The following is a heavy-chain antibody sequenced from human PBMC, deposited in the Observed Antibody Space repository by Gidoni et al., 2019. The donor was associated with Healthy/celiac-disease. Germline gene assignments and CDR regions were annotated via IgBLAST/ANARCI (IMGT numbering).Heavy chain of an antibody. CDR2: ISSSGSTI. Sequence: QVQLVESWGGLVKPGGSLDLSFSASGFPFSDYYMSWIRQAPGKGLEWVSYISSSGSTIYDAGSVKGRFTISRDNAKNSLYLQMNSLRAEDTAVYYCARDGDYGDSLGYWGQGTLVTVSS. V-gene: IGHV3-11*04. CDR3: ARDGDYGDSLGY. CDR1: GFPFSDYY. J-gene: IGHJ4*02. D-gene: IGHD4-17*01.